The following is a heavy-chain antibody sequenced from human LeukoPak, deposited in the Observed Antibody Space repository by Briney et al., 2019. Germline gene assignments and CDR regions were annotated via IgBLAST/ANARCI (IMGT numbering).Heavy chain of an antibody. CDR2: INSDGSAT. Sequence: PGGSLRLSCAASGFTFSSPWMHCVRQAPGKGLVWVSRINSDGSATAYADSVKGRFTISRDNAENTLYLQMNSLRAEDTAVYYCARGTAGYHSSYFDYWGQGTLVTVSS. CDR1: GFTFSSPW. J-gene: IGHJ4*02. CDR3: ARGTAGYHSSYFDY. D-gene: IGHD3-16*02. V-gene: IGHV3-74*01.